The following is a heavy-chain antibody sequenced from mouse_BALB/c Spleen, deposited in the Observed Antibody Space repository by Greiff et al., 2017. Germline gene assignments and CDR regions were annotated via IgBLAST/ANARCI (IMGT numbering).Heavy chain of an antibody. V-gene: IGHV2-6-7*01. J-gene: IGHJ3*01. CDR2: IWGGGST. Sequence: VKLVESGPGLVAPSQSLSITCTVSGFSLTGYGVHWVRQPPGKGLEWLGMIWGGGSTDYNSALKSRLSISKDNSKSQVFLKMNSLQTDDTAMYYCARIGGAYDYDEGAWFAYWGQGTLVTVSA. CDR3: ARIGGAYDYDEGAWFAY. CDR1: GFSLTGYG. D-gene: IGHD2-4*01.